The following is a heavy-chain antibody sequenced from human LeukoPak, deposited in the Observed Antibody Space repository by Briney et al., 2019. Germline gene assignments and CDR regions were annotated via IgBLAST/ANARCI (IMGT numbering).Heavy chain of an antibody. V-gene: IGHV3-30-3*01. CDR3: ARVRGYSIALSDY. Sequence: PGGSLRLSCAASGFTFSSYAMHWVRQAPGKGLEWVAVISYDGSNKYYADSVKGRFTISRDNSKNTLYLQMNSLRAEDTAVYYCARVRGYSIALSDYWGQGTLVTVSS. CDR1: GFTFSSYA. CDR2: ISYDGSNK. J-gene: IGHJ4*02. D-gene: IGHD5-24*01.